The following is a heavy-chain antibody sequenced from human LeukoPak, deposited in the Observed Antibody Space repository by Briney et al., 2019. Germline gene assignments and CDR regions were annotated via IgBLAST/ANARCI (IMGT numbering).Heavy chain of an antibody. CDR1: GGTFSSYA. J-gene: IGHJ6*02. D-gene: IGHD6-13*01. CDR2: IIPIFGTA. V-gene: IGHV1-69*13. Sequence: SVKVSCKASGGTFSSYAISWVRQAPGQGLEWMGGIIPIFGTANYAQKFQGRVTITADESTSTAYMELSSLRSEDTAVYYCAREPRIAALDYYYGMDVWGQGTTVTVSS. CDR3: AREPRIAALDYYYGMDV.